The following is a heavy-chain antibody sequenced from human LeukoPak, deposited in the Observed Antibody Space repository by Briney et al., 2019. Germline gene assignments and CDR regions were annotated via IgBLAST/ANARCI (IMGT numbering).Heavy chain of an antibody. Sequence: SETLSLTCTVSGGSISSYYWSWIRQPPGEGLEWIGYIYYSGSTNYNPSLKSRVTISVDTSKNQFSLKLSSVTAADTAVYYCARLLVDDAFDIWGQGTMVTVSS. CDR2: IYYSGST. D-gene: IGHD2-8*02. J-gene: IGHJ3*02. V-gene: IGHV4-59*08. CDR3: ARLLVDDAFDI. CDR1: GGSISSYY.